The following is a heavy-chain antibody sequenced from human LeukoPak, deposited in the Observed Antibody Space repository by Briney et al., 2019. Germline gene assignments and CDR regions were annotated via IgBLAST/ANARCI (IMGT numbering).Heavy chain of an antibody. CDR2: ISKDGGNK. Sequence: GGSLRLSCAASGFTFDEHDMYWVRQVPGKGLERVCLISKDGGNKHYADSVKGRFSIFRDNYRNSLSLQMNSLRSEDTALYFCAKRSGAPNNFDYWGQGALVTVSS. J-gene: IGHJ4*02. CDR1: GFTFDEHD. CDR3: AKRSGAPNNFDY. D-gene: IGHD1-1*01. V-gene: IGHV3-43*02.